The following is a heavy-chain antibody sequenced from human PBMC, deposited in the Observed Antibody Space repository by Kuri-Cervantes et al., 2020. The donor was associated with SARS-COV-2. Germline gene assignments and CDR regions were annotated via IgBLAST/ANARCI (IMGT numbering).Heavy chain of an antibody. J-gene: IGHJ3*02. CDR2: IFYSGSI. V-gene: IGHV4-39*01. D-gene: IGHD4-17*01. CDR3: ARLSLGPAVTGGFDI. CDR1: GGSISSTSSY. Sequence: GSLRLPCNVSGGSISSTSSYWGWVRQPPGKGLEWIATIFYSGSIYYNPSLRGRVTISVDTSNNQFSLKVTSVTAADTAVYYCARLSLGPAVTGGFDIWGQGTMVTVSS.